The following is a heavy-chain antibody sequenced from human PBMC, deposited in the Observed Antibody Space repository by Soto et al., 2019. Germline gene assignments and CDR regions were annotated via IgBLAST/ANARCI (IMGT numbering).Heavy chain of an antibody. CDR1: GYSFTSYW. Sequence: PGESLKISCKGSGYSFTSYWIGWVRQMPGKGLEWMGIIYPGDSDTRYSPSFQGQVTISADKSISTAYLQWSSLKASDTAMYYCARAGRRGYSKQNYYYYGMDVWGQGTTVTVSS. J-gene: IGHJ6*02. D-gene: IGHD5-18*01. CDR3: ARAGRRGYSKQNYYYYGMDV. CDR2: IYPGDSDT. V-gene: IGHV5-51*01.